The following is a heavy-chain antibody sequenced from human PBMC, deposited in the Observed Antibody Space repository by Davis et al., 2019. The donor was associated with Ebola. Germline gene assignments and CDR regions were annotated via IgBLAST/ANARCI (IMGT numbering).Heavy chain of an antibody. CDR3: AKSGLSFGVVKYHYGMDV. CDR1: GFSFSSYW. J-gene: IGHJ6*04. Sequence: GESLKISCAASGFSFSSYWMHWVRQAPGKGLVWVSRIKTDGTMTGYGDSVQGRFTISRENAKNSLYLQMDGLRVEDTAVYYCAKSGLSFGVVKYHYGMDVWGKGTTVTVSS. CDR2: IKTDGTMT. D-gene: IGHD3-3*01. V-gene: IGHV3-74*01.